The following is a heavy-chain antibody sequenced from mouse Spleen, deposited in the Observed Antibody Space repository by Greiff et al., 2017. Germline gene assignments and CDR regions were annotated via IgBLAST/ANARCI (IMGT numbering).Heavy chain of an antibody. J-gene: IGHJ4*01. V-gene: IGHV14-4*01. D-gene: IGHD2-4*01. CDR3: TWWITALYDMDY. Sequence: VQLQQSGAELVRPGASVKLSCTASGFNIKDDYMHWVKQRPEQGLEWIGWIDPENGDTEYASKFQGKATITADTSSNTAYLQLSSLTSEDTAVYYCTWWITALYDMDYWGQGTSVTVSS. CDR1: GFNIKDDY. CDR2: IDPENGDT.